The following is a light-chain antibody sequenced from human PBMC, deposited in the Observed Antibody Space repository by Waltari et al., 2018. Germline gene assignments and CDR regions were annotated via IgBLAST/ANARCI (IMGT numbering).Light chain of an antibody. V-gene: IGKV4-1*01. CDR1: QNILYSSNNKNY. CDR2: WAS. J-gene: IGKJ2*01. Sequence: DIVMTQSPDSLAVSLGERATINCKSSQNILYSSNNKNYLAWYQQKPGQPPKLLLYWASTRDGAVPDRFGGGGSGTDFTLTSSGLQAEDVAVYYCQQYYTTPPYTIGQGTKLEI. CDR3: QQYYTTPPYT.